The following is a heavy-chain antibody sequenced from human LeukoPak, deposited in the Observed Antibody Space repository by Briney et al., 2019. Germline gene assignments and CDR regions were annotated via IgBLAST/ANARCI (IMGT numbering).Heavy chain of an antibody. D-gene: IGHD2-15*01. Sequence: GGSLRLSCAASGFTFGSYSMNWVRQAPGKGLEWVSYISSSSSTIYYADSVKGRFTISRDNAKNSVYLQMNSLRDEDTAVYYYARGDCSGASCLLADYWGQGSLVTVSS. CDR2: ISSSSSTI. CDR1: GFTFGSYS. V-gene: IGHV3-48*02. CDR3: ARGDCSGASCLLADY. J-gene: IGHJ4*02.